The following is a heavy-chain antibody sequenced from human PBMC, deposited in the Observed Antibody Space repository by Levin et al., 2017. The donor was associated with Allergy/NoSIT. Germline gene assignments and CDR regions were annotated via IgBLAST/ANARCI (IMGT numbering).Heavy chain of an antibody. CDR2: INHSGST. D-gene: IGHD6-13*01. Sequence: GSLRLSCAVYGGSFSGYYWSWIHQPPGKGLEWIGEINHSGSTNYNPSLKSRVTISVDTSKNQFSLKLSSVTAADTAVYYCASFIAAAGTRWFDPWGQGTLVTVSS. CDR1: GGSFSGYY. J-gene: IGHJ5*02. CDR3: ASFIAAAGTRWFDP. V-gene: IGHV4-34*01.